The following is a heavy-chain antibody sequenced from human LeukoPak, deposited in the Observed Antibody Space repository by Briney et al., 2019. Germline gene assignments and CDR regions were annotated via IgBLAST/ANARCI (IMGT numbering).Heavy chain of an antibody. J-gene: IGHJ2*01. CDR1: GGSISSYY. D-gene: IGHD7-27*01. V-gene: IGHV4-59*01. CDR2: IYYSGST. Sequence: SETLSLTRTVSGGSISSYYWSWIRQPPGKGLEWIGYIYYSGSTNYNPSLKSRVTISVDTSKNQFSLKLSSVTAADTAVYYCARDPDTLGIRSYWYFDLWGRGTLVTVSS. CDR3: ARDPDTLGIRSYWYFDL.